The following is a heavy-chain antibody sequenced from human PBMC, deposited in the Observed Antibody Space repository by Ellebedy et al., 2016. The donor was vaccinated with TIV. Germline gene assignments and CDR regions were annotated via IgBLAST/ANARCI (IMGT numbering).Heavy chain of an antibody. Sequence: GGSLRLXXAASGFTFGSYSMNWVRQAPGKGLEWVSYISSSSTSIYYADSVKGRFSISRDNSEKTVYLQMNSLRAEDTAVYYCAKDLGKGVTLDAFDIWGQGTTVIVSS. CDR2: ISSSSTSI. D-gene: IGHD3-3*01. V-gene: IGHV3-21*05. CDR1: GFTFGSYS. CDR3: AKDLGKGVTLDAFDI. J-gene: IGHJ3*02.